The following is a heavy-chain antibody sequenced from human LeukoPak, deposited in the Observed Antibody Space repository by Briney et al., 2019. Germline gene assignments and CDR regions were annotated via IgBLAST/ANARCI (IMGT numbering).Heavy chain of an antibody. CDR2: ISSSSTYM. CDR1: GFSFSSYT. J-gene: IGHJ4*02. D-gene: IGHD5-12*01. CDR3: AKEGLYGGYHY. V-gene: IGHV3-21*01. Sequence: GGSLRLSCAASGFSFSSYTMNWVRQAPGKGLEWVSSISSSSTYMYYGDSVKGRFTVSRDNAKNSLYLQMNSLRAEDTAVYYCAKEGLYGGYHYWGQGTLVTVSS.